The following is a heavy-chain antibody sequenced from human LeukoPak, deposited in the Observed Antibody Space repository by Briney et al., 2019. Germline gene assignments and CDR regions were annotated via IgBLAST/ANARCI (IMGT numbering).Heavy chain of an antibody. V-gene: IGHV1-24*01. Sequence: ASVKVSCKVSGHTLTELSTHWVRQAPGKGLEWMGGFDPEDGEIIYAQKFQGRVTMTTDTSTSTAYMELRSLRSDDTAVYYCARDQRYSSSWIDYWGQGTLVTVSS. CDR1: GHTLTELS. CDR2: FDPEDGEI. J-gene: IGHJ4*02. CDR3: ARDQRYSSSWIDY. D-gene: IGHD6-13*01.